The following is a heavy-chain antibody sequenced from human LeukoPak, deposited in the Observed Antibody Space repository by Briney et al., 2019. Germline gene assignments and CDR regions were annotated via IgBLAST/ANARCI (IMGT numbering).Heavy chain of an antibody. V-gene: IGHV3-33*01. D-gene: IGHD4-23*01. CDR3: ARDVSPGGNSGDWFDP. J-gene: IGHJ5*02. CDR1: GFTFSSYC. CDR2: IWYDGSNK. Sequence: ARSLRLSCAASGFTFSSYCMHWVRQAPSKWLGWVAVIWYDGSNKYYADSVKGRFTISRDNSKNTLYLQMNSLRAEDTAVYYCARDVSPGGNSGDWFDPWGQGTLVTVSS.